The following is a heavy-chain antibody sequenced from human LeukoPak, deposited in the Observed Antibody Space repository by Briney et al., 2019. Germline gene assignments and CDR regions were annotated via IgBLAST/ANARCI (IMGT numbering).Heavy chain of an antibody. D-gene: IGHD2-15*01. V-gene: IGHV4-31*03. CDR3: ARDCSGGSCYGAFDI. Sequence: SETLSLTCTVSGGSISSGGYYWSWIRQHPGKGLEWIGYIYYSGTTYYNPSLKSRVTISVDTSKNQFSLKLSSVTATDTAVYYCARDCSGGSCYGAFDIWGQGTMVTVSS. CDR1: GGSISSGGYY. J-gene: IGHJ3*02. CDR2: IYYSGTT.